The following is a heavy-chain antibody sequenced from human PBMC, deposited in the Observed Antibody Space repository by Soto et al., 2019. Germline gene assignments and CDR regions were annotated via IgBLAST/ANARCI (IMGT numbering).Heavy chain of an antibody. CDR1: GFSFSNYA. CDR3: EKDTRFYDILTGYYLLDNWFDP. CDR2: ISGSGVRT. D-gene: IGHD3-9*01. Sequence: GGSLRLSYAASGFSFSNYAMHWVRQAPGKGLEWVSGISGSGVRTYYADSVKGRFTVSRDNSKNTLYMQMNSLRAEDTAVYYCEKDTRFYDILTGYYLLDNWFDPWGQGTLVTVSS. V-gene: IGHV3-23*01. J-gene: IGHJ5*02.